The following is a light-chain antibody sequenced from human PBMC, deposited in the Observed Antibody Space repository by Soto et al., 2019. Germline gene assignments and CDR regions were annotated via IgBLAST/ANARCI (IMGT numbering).Light chain of an antibody. CDR2: AAS. CDR1: QGISSY. V-gene: IGKV1-9*01. J-gene: IGKJ4*01. CDR3: QQLNSYPLT. Sequence: DIPLTQSPSFLSASIGDRVTITCRASQGISSYLAWYQQKPGKAPKFLIYAASTLQSGVPSRFSGSGSGTEFTLTISSLQSEDFATYYCQQLNSYPLTLGGGTKVEIK.